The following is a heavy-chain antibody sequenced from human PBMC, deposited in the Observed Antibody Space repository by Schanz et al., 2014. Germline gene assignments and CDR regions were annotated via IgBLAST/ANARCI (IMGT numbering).Heavy chain of an antibody. D-gene: IGHD3-10*01. CDR1: GFAFRSYA. CDR3: ARALGSFVAYYFDY. CDR2: ISHDGNNK. Sequence: QAQLVESGGGVVQPGRSLRLSCAASGFAFRSYAMHWVRQAPGKGLEWAALISHDGNNKHYVDSVEGRFTISRDNSKSMLFLEMSSLRAEDSAVYYCARALGSFVAYYFDYWGQGTLVTVSS. V-gene: IGHV3-30-3*01. J-gene: IGHJ4*02.